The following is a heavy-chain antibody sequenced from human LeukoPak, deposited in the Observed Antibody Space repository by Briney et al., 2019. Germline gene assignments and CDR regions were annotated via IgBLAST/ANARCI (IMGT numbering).Heavy chain of an antibody. CDR3: ARGPRAYYYGSGGSGGFDY. CDR2: ISSSGSTI. Sequence: GGSLRLSCAASGFTFSDYYMSWIRQAPGKGLEWVSYISSSGSTIYYADSVKGRFTISRDNAKNSLYLQMNSLRAEDTAVYYCARGPRAYYYGSGGSGGFDYWGQGTLVTVSS. CDR1: GFTFSDYY. D-gene: IGHD3-10*01. V-gene: IGHV3-11*04. J-gene: IGHJ4*02.